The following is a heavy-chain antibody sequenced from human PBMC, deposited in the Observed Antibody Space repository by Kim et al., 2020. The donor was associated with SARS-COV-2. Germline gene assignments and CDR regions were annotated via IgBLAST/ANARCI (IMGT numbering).Heavy chain of an antibody. CDR2: ISSNGGST. CDR3: VKAALRGGSYQVFEYYFDY. V-gene: IGHV3-64D*09. J-gene: IGHJ4*02. D-gene: IGHD1-26*01. Sequence: GGSLRLSCSASGFTFSSYAMHWVRQAPGKGLEYVSAISSNGGSTYYADSVKGRFTISRDNSKNTLYLQMSSLRAEDTAVYYCVKAALRGGSYQVFEYYFDYWGQGTLVTVSS. CDR1: GFTFSSYA.